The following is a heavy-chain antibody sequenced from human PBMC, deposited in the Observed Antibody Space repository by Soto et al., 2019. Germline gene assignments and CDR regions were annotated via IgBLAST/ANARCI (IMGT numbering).Heavy chain of an antibody. J-gene: IGHJ6*02. V-gene: IGHV4-39*01. D-gene: IGHD1-7*01. CDR2: IYYSGST. CDR1: SGSISRSSHC. CDR3: ARHPTGTTYGMDV. Sequence: PETLRDTWTVSSGSISRSSHCWGWIRQPPGKGLEWIGSIYYSGSTYYNPSLKSRVTISVDTSKNQFSLKLSSVTAADTAVYYCARHPTGTTYGMDVWGQGTTVS.